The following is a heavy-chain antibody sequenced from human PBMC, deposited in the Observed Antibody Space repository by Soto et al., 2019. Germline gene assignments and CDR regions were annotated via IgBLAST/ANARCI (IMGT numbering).Heavy chain of an antibody. Sequence: QVQLVQSGAEVKKPGSSVKVSCKASGGTFSSYTISWVRQAPGQGLEWMGRIIPILGIANYAQKFQGXXTXTXXKSTSTADMELSSLRSEDTAVYYCARDSGSMDFDYWGQGTLVTVSS. D-gene: IGHD1-26*01. CDR3: ARDSGSMDFDY. CDR1: GGTFSSYT. V-gene: IGHV1-69*08. CDR2: IIPILGIA. J-gene: IGHJ4*02.